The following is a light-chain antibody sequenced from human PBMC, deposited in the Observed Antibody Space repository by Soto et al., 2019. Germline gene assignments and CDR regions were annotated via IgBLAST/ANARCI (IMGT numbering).Light chain of an antibody. J-gene: IGKJ2*01. CDR1: QGISSA. CDR2: DAS. V-gene: IGKV1-13*02. Sequence: AIQLTQSPSSLSASVGDRVTITCRASQGISSALAWYQQKPGKAPKLLIYDASSLESGVPSRFSGSGSGTDFTLTISSLQPEDFATYYCQQFNSYPRSTFGQGTKLEIK. CDR3: QQFNSYPRST.